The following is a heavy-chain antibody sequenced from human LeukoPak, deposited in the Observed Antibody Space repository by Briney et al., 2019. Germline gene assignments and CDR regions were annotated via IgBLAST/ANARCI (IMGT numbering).Heavy chain of an antibody. D-gene: IGHD3-10*01. CDR2: IYYSGST. Sequence: SETLSLTCTVSGGSISSGGYYWSWIRQPPGKGLEWIGYIYYSGSTYYNPSLKSRVTISVDTSKNQFSLKLSSVTAADTAVYYCARALTLGDDAFDIWGQGTMVTVSS. CDR1: GGSISSGGYY. V-gene: IGHV4-30-4*08. CDR3: ARALTLGDDAFDI. J-gene: IGHJ3*02.